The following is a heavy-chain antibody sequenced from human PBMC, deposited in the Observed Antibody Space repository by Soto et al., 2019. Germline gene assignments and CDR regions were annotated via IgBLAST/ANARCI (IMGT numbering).Heavy chain of an antibody. J-gene: IGHJ6*02. D-gene: IGHD1-26*01. CDR2: IIPIFGTA. CDR1: GGTFSSYA. CDR3: AGVVGPPYYYYYGMDV. Sequence: SVKVSCKASGGTFSSYAISWVRQAPGQGLEWMGGIIPIFGTANYAQKFQGRVTITADESTSTAYMELSSLRSEDTAVYYCAGVVGPPYYYYYGMDVWGQGTTVTVSS. V-gene: IGHV1-69*13.